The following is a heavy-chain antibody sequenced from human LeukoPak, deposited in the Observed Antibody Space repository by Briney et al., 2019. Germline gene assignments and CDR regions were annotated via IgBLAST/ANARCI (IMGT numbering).Heavy chain of an antibody. D-gene: IGHD5-12*01. J-gene: IGHJ4*02. Sequence: GGSLRLSCAASGFTFSSYGMHWVRQAPGKGLEWVAVIWYDGSNKYYADSVKGRFTISRDNSKNTLYLQMNSLRAEDTAVYYCARDAYSSYGLPFDYWGQGTLVTVSS. V-gene: IGHV3-33*01. CDR3: ARDAYSSYGLPFDY. CDR1: GFTFSSYG. CDR2: IWYDGSNK.